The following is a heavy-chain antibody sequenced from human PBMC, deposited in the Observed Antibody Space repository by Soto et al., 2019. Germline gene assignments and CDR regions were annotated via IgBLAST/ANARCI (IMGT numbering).Heavy chain of an antibody. Sequence: GGSLRLSCAASGFTFSNAWMSWVRQAPGKGLEWVGRIKSKTDGGTTDYAAPVKGRFTISRDDSKNTLYLQMNSLKTEDTAVYYCNTDSNIVLMVYAHDYWGQGTLVTVSS. CDR3: NTDSNIVLMVYAHDY. CDR2: IKSKTDGGTT. D-gene: IGHD2-8*01. V-gene: IGHV3-15*01. CDR1: GFTFSNAW. J-gene: IGHJ4*02.